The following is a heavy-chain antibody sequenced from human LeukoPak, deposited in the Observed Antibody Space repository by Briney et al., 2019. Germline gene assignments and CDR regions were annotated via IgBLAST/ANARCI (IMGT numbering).Heavy chain of an antibody. V-gene: IGHV1-2*02. CDR3: AREGSGWYGNFDY. CDR2: INPDSGGT. Sequence: GSLRLSCAASGFTFTSYGMHWVRQAPGQGLEWMGWINPDSGGTNYAQKFQGRVTMTRDTSISTAYMEVSRLRSDDTAVYYCAREGSGWYGNFDYWGQGTLVTVSS. CDR1: GFTFTSYG. D-gene: IGHD6-19*01. J-gene: IGHJ4*02.